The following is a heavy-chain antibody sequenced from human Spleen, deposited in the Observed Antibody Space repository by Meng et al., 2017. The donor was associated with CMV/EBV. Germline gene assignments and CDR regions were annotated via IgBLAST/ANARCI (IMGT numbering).Heavy chain of an antibody. CDR2: IIPILGIA. Sequence: SVKVSCKASVCTFSSYAISWVRQAPGQGLEWMGGIIPILGIANYAQKFHGRVTITADKPTSTAYMELSSLRSEDTAVYYCARFLGAVVPAARRGFDPWGQGTLVTVSS. CDR1: VCTFSSYA. CDR3: ARFLGAVVPAARRGFDP. J-gene: IGHJ5*02. D-gene: IGHD2-2*01. V-gene: IGHV1-69*10.